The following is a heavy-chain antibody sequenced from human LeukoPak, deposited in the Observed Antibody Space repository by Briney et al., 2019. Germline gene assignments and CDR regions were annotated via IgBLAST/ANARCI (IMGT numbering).Heavy chain of an antibody. J-gene: IGHJ4*02. D-gene: IGHD4-23*01. CDR1: GFIVGNNY. V-gene: IGHV3-74*01. CDR3: VRGNDYGGPHY. CDR2: IDRDGSRI. Sequence: GGSLRLSCAASGFIVGNNYMSWVRQAPGKGLVWVSRIDRDGSRINYADSVKGRFTISRDNGKNTLFLQMNSLRAEDAAVYYCVRGNDYGGPHYWGQGTLVTVSS.